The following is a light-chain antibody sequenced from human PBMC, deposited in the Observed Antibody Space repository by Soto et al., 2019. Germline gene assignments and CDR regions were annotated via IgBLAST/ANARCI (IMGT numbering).Light chain of an antibody. CDR3: HQYGTDPLT. CDR1: QSVAANY. CDR2: GAS. V-gene: IGKV3-20*01. J-gene: IGKJ3*01. Sequence: EVVLTQSPGTLSLSPGERATLSCRASQSVAANYLAWYQQKRGQAPRLLIYGASSKATGIPDRFSGSGSGTDFTLTISRLEPEDFSGYYCHQYGTDPLTFGPGTKVEIK.